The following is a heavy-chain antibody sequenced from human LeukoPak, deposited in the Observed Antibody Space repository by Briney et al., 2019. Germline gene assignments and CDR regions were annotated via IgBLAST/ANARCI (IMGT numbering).Heavy chain of an antibody. J-gene: IGHJ6*02. V-gene: IGHV4-31*03. CDR2: IYYSGST. CDR1: GGSISSGGYY. Sequence: SETRSLTCTVSGGSISSGGYYWSWIRQHPGKGLEWIGYIYYSGSTYYNPSLKSRVTISVDTSKNQFSLKLSSVTAADTAVYYCATGGSLDNYYGMDVWGQGTTVTVSS. D-gene: IGHD3-10*01. CDR3: ATGGSLDNYYGMDV.